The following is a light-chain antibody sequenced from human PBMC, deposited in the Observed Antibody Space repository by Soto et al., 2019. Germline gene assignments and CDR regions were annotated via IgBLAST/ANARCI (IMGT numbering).Light chain of an antibody. V-gene: IGKV1-9*01. CDR1: QDISSY. CDR3: QQVRSYPST. J-gene: IGKJ4*01. Sequence: IQLTQSPSSLSASVGDRVTITCRASQDISSYLAWYQQKPGKAPNLLIYAASTLQSGVPSRFSASGVGTDFTLTISSLQAEDFATDYCQQVRSYPSTFGGGTKVEIK. CDR2: AAS.